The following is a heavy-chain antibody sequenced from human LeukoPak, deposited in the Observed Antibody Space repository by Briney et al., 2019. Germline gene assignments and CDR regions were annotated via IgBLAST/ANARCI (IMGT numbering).Heavy chain of an antibody. V-gene: IGHV3-23*01. CDR1: GFTFSSYA. D-gene: IGHD3-22*01. J-gene: IGHJ4*02. Sequence: GGSLRLSCAASGFTFSSYAMSWVRQAPGKGLEWVSAISGSGGSTYYADPVKGRFTISRDNSKNTLYLQMNSLRAEDTAVYYCAKDFGYYYDSSGYYNGVYWGQGTLVTVSS. CDR3: AKDFGYYYDSSGYYNGVY. CDR2: ISGSGGST.